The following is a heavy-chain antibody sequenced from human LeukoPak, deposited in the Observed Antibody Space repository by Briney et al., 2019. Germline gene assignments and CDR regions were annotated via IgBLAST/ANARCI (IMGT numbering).Heavy chain of an antibody. Sequence: GGSLRLSCAASGFIPRNHAMNWVRQAPGKGPEWVSGISDNGGSTYYADSVKGRFTISRDTSKNTLHLQMNSLRAEDTAVYYCANLGYCSGGSCYVFEYWGQGTLVTVSS. J-gene: IGHJ4*02. CDR2: ISDNGGST. D-gene: IGHD2-15*01. CDR1: GFIPRNHA. CDR3: ANLGYCSGGSCYVFEY. V-gene: IGHV3-23*01.